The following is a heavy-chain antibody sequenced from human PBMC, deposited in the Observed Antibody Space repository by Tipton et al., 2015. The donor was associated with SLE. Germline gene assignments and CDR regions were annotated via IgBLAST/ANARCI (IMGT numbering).Heavy chain of an antibody. Sequence: QSGPEVKKPGASVKVSCKASGYTFTSYDINWVRQATGQGLEWMRWMNPNSGNTGYAQKFQGRVTMTRNTSISTAYMELSSLRSEDTAVYYCARGGYSSGWYDYWGQGTLVTVSS. CDR3: ARGGYSSGWYDY. J-gene: IGHJ4*02. D-gene: IGHD6-19*01. CDR2: MNPNSGNT. CDR1: GYTFTSYD. V-gene: IGHV1-8*01.